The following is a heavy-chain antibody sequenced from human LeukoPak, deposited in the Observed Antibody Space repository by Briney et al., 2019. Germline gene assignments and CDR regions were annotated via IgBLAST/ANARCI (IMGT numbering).Heavy chain of an antibody. CDR1: GFTFSSYA. CDR3: AKDKCRTTSCYYDY. V-gene: IGHV3-23*01. Sequence: PGGSLRLSCAASGFTFSSYAMSWVRQAPGKGLEWVSAISGSGGSTYYADSVKGRFTISRDNSKNTLYLQMNSLRAEDTAVYYCAKDKCRTTSCYYDYWGQGTLVTVSS. D-gene: IGHD2-2*01. J-gene: IGHJ4*02. CDR2: ISGSGGST.